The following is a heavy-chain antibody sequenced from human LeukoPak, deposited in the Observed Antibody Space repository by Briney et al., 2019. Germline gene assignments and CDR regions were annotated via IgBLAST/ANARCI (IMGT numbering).Heavy chain of an antibody. Sequence: ASVKVSCKASGYTFTSYDINWVRQATGQGLEWMGWMNPNSGNTGYAQKFQGRVTITRNTSISTAYMELSSLRSEDTAVYYCARGGTYRQGSSGYPVYWEYFDYWGQGTLVTVSS. CDR3: ARGGTYRQGSSGYPVYWEYFDY. V-gene: IGHV1-8*03. CDR2: MNPNSGNT. D-gene: IGHD3-22*01. J-gene: IGHJ4*02. CDR1: GYTFTSYD.